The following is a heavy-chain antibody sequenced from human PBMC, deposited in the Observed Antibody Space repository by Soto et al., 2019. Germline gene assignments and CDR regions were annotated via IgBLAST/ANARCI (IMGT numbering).Heavy chain of an antibody. CDR2: INHSGST. CDR3: ARGDSRLFRSITIFGVARAFDI. J-gene: IGHJ3*02. V-gene: IGHV4-34*01. D-gene: IGHD3-3*01. Sequence: PSETLSLTCAVYGGSFSGYYWSWIRQPPGKGLEWIGEINHSGSTNYNPSLKSRVTISVDTSKNQFSLKLSSVTAADTAVYYCARGDSRLFRSITIFGVARAFDIWGQGTMVTVSS. CDR1: GGSFSGYY.